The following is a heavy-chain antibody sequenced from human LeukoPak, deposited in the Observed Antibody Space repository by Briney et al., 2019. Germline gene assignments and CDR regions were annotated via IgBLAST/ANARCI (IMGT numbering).Heavy chain of an antibody. CDR1: GYTLTELS. V-gene: IGHV1-24*01. Sequence: ASVKVSCKVSGYTLTELSMHWVRQAPGKGLEWMGGFDPEDGETIYAQKFQGRVTMTEDTSTDTAYMELNSLRAEDTAVYYCARDGGEVGATQGDAFDIWGQGTMVTVSS. D-gene: IGHD1-26*01. CDR3: ARDGGEVGATQGDAFDI. CDR2: FDPEDGET. J-gene: IGHJ3*02.